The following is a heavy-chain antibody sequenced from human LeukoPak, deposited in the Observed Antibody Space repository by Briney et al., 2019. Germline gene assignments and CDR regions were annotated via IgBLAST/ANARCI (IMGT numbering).Heavy chain of an antibody. J-gene: IGHJ4*02. V-gene: IGHV4-59*01. D-gene: IGHD3-22*01. CDR3: ARASTHYYDSSGYYPPFEY. CDR2: IYYSGST. Sequence: SETLSLTRTVSGGSISSYYWSWIRQPPGKGLEWIGYIYYSGSTNYNPSLKSRVTISVDTSKNQFSLKLSSVTAADTAVYYCARASTHYYDSSGYYPPFEYWGQGTLVTVSS. CDR1: GGSISSYY.